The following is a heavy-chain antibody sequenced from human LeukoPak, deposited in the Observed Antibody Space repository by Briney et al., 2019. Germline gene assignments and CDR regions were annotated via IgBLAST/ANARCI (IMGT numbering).Heavy chain of an antibody. Sequence: GGSLRLSCAASGFTFSSYAMSWVRQAPGKGLEWVSGISGSGGSTYYADSVKGRFIISRDNSKNTLYLQINSLRAEDTAVYYCAKGSYSSGWDSWGQGTLVTVSS. CDR1: GFTFSSYA. CDR2: ISGSGGST. J-gene: IGHJ4*02. V-gene: IGHV3-23*01. D-gene: IGHD6-19*01. CDR3: AKGSYSSGWDS.